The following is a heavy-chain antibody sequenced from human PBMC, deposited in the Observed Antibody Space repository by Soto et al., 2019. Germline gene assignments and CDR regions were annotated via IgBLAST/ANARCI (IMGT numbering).Heavy chain of an antibody. CDR2: INPNGGVT. D-gene: IGHD5-12*01. Sequence: VQLVQSGAEVKKPGASVKVSCKTSGDSFNDYYIHWVRQAPGQGLAWMGWINPNGGVTKYAQKFQGRVTVTRDTAIRTVYMELSSLRSDDTAVYYCARESGGATATLDYYYFYIDVWVKGTTVTVSS. CDR3: ARESGGATATLDYYYFYIDV. J-gene: IGHJ6*03. CDR1: GDSFNDYY. V-gene: IGHV1-2*02.